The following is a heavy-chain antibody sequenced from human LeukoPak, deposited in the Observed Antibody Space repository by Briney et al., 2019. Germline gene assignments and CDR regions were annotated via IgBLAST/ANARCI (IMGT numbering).Heavy chain of an antibody. J-gene: IGHJ4*02. Sequence: SETLSHTCCVSGGPISFYFWLWLRQTPRKGLAWVGCIYYTGTTNYNPVFERRATISVETSKNQFSLKLTSATAADSAVYFCARQGELEVFDYWGQGTLVTVSS. CDR1: GGPISFYF. CDR3: ARQGELEVFDY. V-gene: IGHV4-59*01. CDR2: IYYTGTT. D-gene: IGHD1-26*01.